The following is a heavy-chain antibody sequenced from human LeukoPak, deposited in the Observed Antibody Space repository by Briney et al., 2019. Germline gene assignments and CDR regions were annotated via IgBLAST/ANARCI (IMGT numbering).Heavy chain of an antibody. D-gene: IGHD5-12*01. V-gene: IGHV3-7*03. J-gene: IGHJ4*02. CDR3: AREGSGYDSFDY. Sequence: GGSLRLSCAASGFTFSNYWMTWVCQAPGKGLEWVAHIKEDGGEKHYVDPVKGRFTISRDNAKNSLYLQMNSLRAEDTAVYYCAREGSGYDSFDYWGQGTLVTVSS. CDR2: IKEDGGEK. CDR1: GFTFSNYW.